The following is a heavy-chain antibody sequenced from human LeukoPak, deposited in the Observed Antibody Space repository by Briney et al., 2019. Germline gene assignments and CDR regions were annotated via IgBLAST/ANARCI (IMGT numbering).Heavy chain of an antibody. J-gene: IGHJ4*02. CDR3: ARVPPTYYYDSNGYRDY. D-gene: IGHD3-22*01. CDR2: ISAYNGNT. V-gene: IGHV1-18*01. Sequence: ASVKVSCKASGYTFTSYGISWVRQAPGQGLEWMGWISAYNGNTNYAQKLQGRVTMTTDTSTSTAYMELRSLRSDDTAVYYCARVPPTYYYDSNGYRDYWGQGTLVTVSS. CDR1: GYTFTSYG.